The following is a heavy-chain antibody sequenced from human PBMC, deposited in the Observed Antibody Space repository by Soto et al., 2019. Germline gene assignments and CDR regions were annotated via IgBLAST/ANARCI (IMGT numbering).Heavy chain of an antibody. CDR3: AKGPDYGDGKATCD. CDR1: GLTFNEYY. V-gene: IGHV3-11*01. Sequence: DGSLRLSCAVSGLTFNEYYMSWIRQAQRKGLEWIAYISTGAINIYYADSVRGRFTVSRDNGRNSLHLQRNSLRAEDTAVYYCAKGPDYGDGKATCDWGQGTLITVSS. CDR2: ISTGAINI. D-gene: IGHD4-17*01. J-gene: IGHJ4*02.